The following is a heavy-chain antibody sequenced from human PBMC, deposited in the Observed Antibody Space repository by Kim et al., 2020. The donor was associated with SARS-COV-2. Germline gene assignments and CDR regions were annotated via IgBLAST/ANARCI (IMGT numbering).Heavy chain of an antibody. J-gene: IGHJ6*02. CDR1: GFTISSYA. CDR3: AKDPRENYYYYGMDV. CDR2: IWYDGSNK. V-gene: IGHV3-33*06. Sequence: GGSLRLSCAASGFTISSYAMHWVRQAPGKGLEWVAVIWYDGSNKYYADSVKGRFTISRDNSKNTLYLQMNSLRAEDTAVYYCAKDPRENYYYYGMDVWGQGTTVTVSS.